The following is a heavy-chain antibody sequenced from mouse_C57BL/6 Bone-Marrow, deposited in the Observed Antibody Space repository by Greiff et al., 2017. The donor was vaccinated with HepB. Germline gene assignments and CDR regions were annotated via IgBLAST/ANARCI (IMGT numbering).Heavy chain of an antibody. J-gene: IGHJ2*01. CDR2: IRNKANGYTT. D-gene: IGHD2-2*01. V-gene: IGHV7-3*01. CDR3: VRYPQGYALLDY. Sequence: EVNVVESGGGLVQPGGSLSLSCAASGFTFTDYYMSWVRQPPGKALEWLGFIRNKANGYTTEYSVSVKGRFTISRDNSQSILYHQMNALRAEDSATYYCVRYPQGYALLDYWGKGTTLTVSS. CDR1: GFTFTDYY.